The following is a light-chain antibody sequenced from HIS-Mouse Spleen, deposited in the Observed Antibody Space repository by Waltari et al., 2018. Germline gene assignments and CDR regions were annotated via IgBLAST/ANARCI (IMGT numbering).Light chain of an antibody. J-gene: IGKJ2*01. V-gene: IGKV3-20*01. CDR1: QSVSSSY. CDR2: GGS. CDR3: QQYGSSPPNT. Sequence: EIVLTQSPGTLSLSPGERATLSCRASQSVSSSYLAWYQQKPGQAPRLLIYGGSSRATGIPDRCSGSGSGTDFTLTISRLEPEDFAVYYCQQYGSSPPNTFGQGTKLEIK.